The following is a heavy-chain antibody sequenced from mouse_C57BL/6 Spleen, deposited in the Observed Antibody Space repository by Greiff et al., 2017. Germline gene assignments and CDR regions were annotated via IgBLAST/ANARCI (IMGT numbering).Heavy chain of an antibody. Sequence: EVMLVESGGGLVKPGGSLKLSCAASGFTFSDYGMHWVRQAPEKGLEWVAYISSGSSTIYYADTVKGRFTISRDNAKNTLFLQMTSLRSEDTAMYYCEGDDCDGYYYAMDYWGQGTSVTVSS. J-gene: IGHJ4*01. CDR3: EGDDCDGYYYAMDY. V-gene: IGHV5-17*01. D-gene: IGHD2-4*01. CDR2: ISSGSSTI. CDR1: GFTFSDYG.